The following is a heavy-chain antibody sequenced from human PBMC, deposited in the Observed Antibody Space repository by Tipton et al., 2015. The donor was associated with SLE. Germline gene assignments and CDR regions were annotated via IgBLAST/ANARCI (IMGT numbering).Heavy chain of an antibody. CDR2: IYHSGST. D-gene: IGHD6-19*01. CDR1: GYSISSGYY. Sequence: TLSLTCTVSGYSISSGYYWGWIRQPPGKGLEWIGSIYHSGSTYYNPSPKSRVTISVDTSKNQFSPKLSSVTAADTAVYYCARREGWTQGDSWGQGTLVTVSS. J-gene: IGHJ4*02. CDR3: ARREGWTQGDS. V-gene: IGHV4-38-2*02.